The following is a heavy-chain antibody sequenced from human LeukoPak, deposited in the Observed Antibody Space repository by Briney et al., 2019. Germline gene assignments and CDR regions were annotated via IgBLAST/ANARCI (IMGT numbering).Heavy chain of an antibody. CDR3: ARSLLRFLEWLNYYYYYGMDV. Sequence: ASVKVSCKASGYTFTSFGISWVRQAPGQGLEWMGRINPNSGGTNYAQKFQGRVTMTRDTSISTAYMELSRLRSDDTAVYYCARSLLRFLEWLNYYYYYGMDVWGQGTTVTVSS. D-gene: IGHD3-3*01. J-gene: IGHJ6*02. CDR1: GYTFTSFG. CDR2: INPNSGGT. V-gene: IGHV1-2*06.